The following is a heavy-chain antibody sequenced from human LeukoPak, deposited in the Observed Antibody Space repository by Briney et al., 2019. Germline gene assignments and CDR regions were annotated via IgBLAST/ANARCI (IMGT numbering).Heavy chain of an antibody. Sequence: AGGSLRLSCAASGFTFSTYAMTSVRQAPGKGLEWVSTISGRDGTTYYADSVEGRFTISRDNSKNTLYLQMNSLRAEDTAVYYCAKSGYGACTSTSCYDAFVIWGQGTMVTVSS. CDR3: AKSGYGACTSTSCYDAFVI. V-gene: IGHV3-23*01. CDR1: GFTFSTYA. J-gene: IGHJ3*02. CDR2: ISGRDGTT. D-gene: IGHD2-2*01.